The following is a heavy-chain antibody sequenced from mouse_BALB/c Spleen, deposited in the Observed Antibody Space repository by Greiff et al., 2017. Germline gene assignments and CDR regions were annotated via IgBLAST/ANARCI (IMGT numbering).Heavy chain of an antibody. V-gene: IGHV1-4*02. CDR3: ARGGLLRGYAMDY. J-gene: IGHJ4*01. CDR1: GYTFTSYT. Sequence: VQLQQSAAELARPGASVKMSCKASGYTFTSYTMHWVKQRPGQGLEWIGYINPSSGYTEYNQKFKDKTTLTADKSSSTAYMQLSSLTSEDSAVYYCARGGLLRGYAMDYWGQGTSVTVSS. D-gene: IGHD1-1*01. CDR2: INPSSGYT.